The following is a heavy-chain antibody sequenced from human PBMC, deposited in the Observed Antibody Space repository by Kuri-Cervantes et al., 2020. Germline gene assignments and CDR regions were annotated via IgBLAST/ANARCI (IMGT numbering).Heavy chain of an antibody. CDR1: GFSFSNYN. CDR2: ISNDGNNK. CDR3: HGDYVGQDGWPTDY. Sequence: GESLKISCAASGFSFSNYNMHWVRQAPGEGLEWVAVISNDGNNKYYVDSVKGRFTISRDNAKNSLYLQMNSLRAEDTAVYYCHGDYVGQDGWPTDYWGQGTLVTVSS. D-gene: IGHD4-17*01. J-gene: IGHJ4*02. V-gene: IGHV3-30*03.